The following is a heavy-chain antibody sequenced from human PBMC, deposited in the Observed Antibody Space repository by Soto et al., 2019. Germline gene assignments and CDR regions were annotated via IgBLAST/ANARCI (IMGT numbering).Heavy chain of an antibody. CDR2: ISDSGSTI. J-gene: IGHJ4*02. D-gene: IGHD3-22*01. CDR1: GLTFSDSY. V-gene: IGHV3-11*01. CDR3: ARVDASYDSSGFKEDYFDY. Sequence: GGSLRLSCAASGLTFSDSYMSWIRLAPGKGLEWISYISDSGSTIYYADSVKGRFTISRDNAKNSLFLQMNSLRVEDTAVHYCARVDASYDSSGFKEDYFDYWGQGTQVTVSS.